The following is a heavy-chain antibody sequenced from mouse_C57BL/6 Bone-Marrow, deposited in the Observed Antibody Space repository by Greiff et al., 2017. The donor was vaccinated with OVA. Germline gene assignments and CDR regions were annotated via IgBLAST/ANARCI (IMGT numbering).Heavy chain of an antibody. D-gene: IGHD3-2*02. Sequence: EVKLVESGPELVKPGASVKMSCKASGYTFTDYNMHWVKQSHGKSLEWIGYINPNNGGTSYNQKFKGKATLTVNKSSSTAYMELRSLTSEDSAVYYCARGSSGYVFFDYWGQGTTLTVSS. V-gene: IGHV1-22*01. CDR1: GYTFTDYN. J-gene: IGHJ2*01. CDR3: ARGSSGYVFFDY. CDR2: INPNNGGT.